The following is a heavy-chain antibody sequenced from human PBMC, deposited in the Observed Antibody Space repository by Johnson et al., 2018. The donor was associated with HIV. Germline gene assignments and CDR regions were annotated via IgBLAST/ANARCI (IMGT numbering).Heavy chain of an antibody. J-gene: IGHJ3*02. Sequence: VQLVESGGGLVQPGGSLRLSCAASGFTFSNAWMSWVRQAPGKGLEWVGRIKSKTDGGTTDYAAPVKGRFTISRDDSKNTLYLQMNSLKTEDTAVYYCTTDRGGEIAVAGPDAFDIWGQGTMVTVSS. CDR1: GFTFSNAW. V-gene: IGHV3-15*01. D-gene: IGHD6-19*01. CDR3: TTDRGGEIAVAGPDAFDI. CDR2: IKSKTDGGTT.